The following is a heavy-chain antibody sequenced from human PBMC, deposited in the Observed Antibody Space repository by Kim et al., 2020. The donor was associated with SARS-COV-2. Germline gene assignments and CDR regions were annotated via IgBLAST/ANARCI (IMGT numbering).Heavy chain of an antibody. CDR3: AKMTPNYFDN. V-gene: IGHV3-23*01. Sequence: STSYADSLEGRFTIYRVNSKNTLYLQMSSLRADDTAVYYCAKMTPNYFDNWGQGTPVTVSS. CDR2: ST. J-gene: IGHJ4*02.